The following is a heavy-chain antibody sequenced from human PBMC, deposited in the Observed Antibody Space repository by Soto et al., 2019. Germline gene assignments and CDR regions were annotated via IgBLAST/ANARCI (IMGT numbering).Heavy chain of an antibody. J-gene: IGHJ5*02. CDR2: ISSRSSYT. Sequence: QVQLVESGGGLVKPGGSLRLSCAASGFTFTDYYMSWIRQAPGSGLEWVSYISSRSSYTYYADSVKGRFTISRDNAKNSLYXXMXXXXAXXXAXXXXXXXXXXXXXGFRFDLWGQGILVTVSS. V-gene: IGHV3-11*05. CDR3: XXXXXXXXXGFRFDL. CDR1: GFTFTDYY.